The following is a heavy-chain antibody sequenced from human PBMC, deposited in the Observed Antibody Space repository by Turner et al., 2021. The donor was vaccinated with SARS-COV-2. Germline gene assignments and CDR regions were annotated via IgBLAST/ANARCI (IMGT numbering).Heavy chain of an antibody. CDR3: AKGGGSGLLNFDY. CDR2: ISYDGSNK. V-gene: IGHV3-30*18. CDR1: GFTFSSYG. D-gene: IGHD6-19*01. J-gene: IGHJ4*02. Sequence: QVQLVESGGGVVQPGRSLRLSCAASGFTFSSYGMHWVRQAPGKGMEWVAVISYDGSNKYYAESVKGRFTISRDNSKNTLYLQMNSLRAEDTAVYYCAKGGGSGLLNFDYWGQGTLVTVSS.